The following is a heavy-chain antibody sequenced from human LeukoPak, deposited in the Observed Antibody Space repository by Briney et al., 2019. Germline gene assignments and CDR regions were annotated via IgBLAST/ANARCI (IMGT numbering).Heavy chain of an antibody. CDR2: TKQRGST. CDR1: GGSFRGYY. J-gene: IGHJ6*02. D-gene: IGHD3-10*01. Sequence: PSETLSLTCALYGGSFRGYYGSGIRHPPEEGREWIGETKQRGSTHYKPSPKSRVTISVDTSKNQLSLQLSSVTAADTAVYYCARIITNYYYYGMDVWGQGATVTVSS. V-gene: IGHV4-34*01. CDR3: ARIITNYYYYGMDV.